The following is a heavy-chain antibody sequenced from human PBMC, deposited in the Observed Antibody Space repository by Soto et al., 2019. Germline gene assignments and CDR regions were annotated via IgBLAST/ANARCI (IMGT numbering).Heavy chain of an antibody. V-gene: IGHV1-8*01. CDR3: ARVDPYYYYYYMDV. CDR1: GYTFTSYD. J-gene: IGHJ6*03. CDR2: MNPNSGNT. Sequence: ASVKVSCKASGYTFTSYDINGVRQATGQGLEWMGWMNPNSGNTDYAQKFQGRVTMTRNTSISTAYMELSSLRSEDTAVYYCARVDPYYYYYYMDVWGKGTTVTVSS.